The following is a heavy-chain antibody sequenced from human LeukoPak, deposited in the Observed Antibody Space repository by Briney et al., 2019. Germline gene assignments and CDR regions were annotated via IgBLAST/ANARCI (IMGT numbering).Heavy chain of an antibody. J-gene: IGHJ4*02. CDR1: GFSFPNAW. V-gene: IGHV3-15*01. D-gene: IGHD1-26*01. Sequence: GRSLRLSCAVSGFSFPNAWLSWVRQAPGKGLEWVGRIKGTSDGATTDYAAPVKGRFTISKDDSKKTMYLQMNSLKTEDTAVYYCTTVTGVGASTSRGGQGTLVTVSS. CDR2: IKGTSDGATT. CDR3: TTVTGVGASTSR.